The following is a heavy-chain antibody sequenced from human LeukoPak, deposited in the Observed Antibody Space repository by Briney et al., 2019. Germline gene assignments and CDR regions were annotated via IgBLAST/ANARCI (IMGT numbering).Heavy chain of an antibody. D-gene: IGHD2-2*01. J-gene: IGHJ3*02. V-gene: IGHV3-21*01. CDR1: GFTFSSYS. Sequence: GGSLRLSCAASGFTFSSYSTNWVRQAPGKGLEWVSSISSSSSYIYYADSVKGRFTISRDNAKNSLYLQMNSLRAEDTAVYYCARATYCSSTSCPEAFDIWGQGTMVTVSS. CDR3: ARATYCSSTSCPEAFDI. CDR2: ISSSSSYI.